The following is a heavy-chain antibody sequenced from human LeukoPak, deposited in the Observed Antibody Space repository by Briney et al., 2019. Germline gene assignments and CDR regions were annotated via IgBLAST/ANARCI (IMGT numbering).Heavy chain of an antibody. D-gene: IGHD2-15*01. CDR1: GLTFSDYY. V-gene: IGHV3-11*01. CDR3: ARRASGGRCFDY. Sequence: GVSLRLSCAVSGLTFSDYYMSWIRQAPGKGLEWVSYISSGGSTISHADSVKGRFTISRDNAENSLYLQMNSLRAEDTAVYYCARRASGGRCFDYWGQGTLVTVSS. CDR2: ISSGGSTI. J-gene: IGHJ4*02.